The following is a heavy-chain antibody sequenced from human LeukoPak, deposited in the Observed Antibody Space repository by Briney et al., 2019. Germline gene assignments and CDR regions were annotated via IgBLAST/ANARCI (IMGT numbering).Heavy chain of an antibody. D-gene: IGHD2-2*02. CDR2: INWNGGST. CDR1: GFTFDDYG. Sequence: GGSLRLSCAASGFTFDDYGMSWVRHAPGKGLEWVSGINWNGGSTGYADSVKGRFTISRDNAKNSLYLQMNSLRAEDTAWYYCARRDIVVVPASILGAFDIWGQGTMVTVSS. CDR3: ARRDIVVVPASILGAFDI. J-gene: IGHJ3*02. V-gene: IGHV3-20*04.